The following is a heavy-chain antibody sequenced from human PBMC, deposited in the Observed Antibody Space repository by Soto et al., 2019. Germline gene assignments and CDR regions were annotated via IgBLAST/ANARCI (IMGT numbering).Heavy chain of an antibody. J-gene: IGHJ6*02. CDR1: GATVSSYA. CDR3: ATHGELWSGYCYYYRMDV. Sequence: ASVKVSCKASGATVSSYAISWVRQAPEQGLEWMGGLIPIFGTANYAQKFQGRVTITADESTSTAYMELSSLRSEDTAVYYCATHGELWSGYCYYYRMDVWGRGNTVAVSS. CDR2: LIPIFGTA. D-gene: IGHD3-3*01. V-gene: IGHV1-69*13.